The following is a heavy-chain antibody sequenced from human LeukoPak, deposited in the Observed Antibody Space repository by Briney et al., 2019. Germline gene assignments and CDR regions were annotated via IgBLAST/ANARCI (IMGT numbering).Heavy chain of an antibody. CDR3: AREKGVSSSDWFDP. J-gene: IGHJ5*02. CDR1: GYTFTIYG. V-gene: IGHV1-18*01. Sequence: ASVTVSFTASGYTFTIYGISWVRQAPGQGLEWMGWISAYNGNTNYAQKLQGRVTMTTDTSTSTAYMELRSLRSDDTAVYYCAREKGVSSSDWFDPWGQGTLVTVSS. CDR2: ISAYNGNT. D-gene: IGHD6-13*01.